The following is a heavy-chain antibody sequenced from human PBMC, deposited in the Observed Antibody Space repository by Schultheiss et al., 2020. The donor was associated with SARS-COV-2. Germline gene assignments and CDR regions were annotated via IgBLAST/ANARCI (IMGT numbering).Heavy chain of an antibody. CDR2: IRSKANSYAT. V-gene: IGHV3-73*01. J-gene: IGHJ5*02. Sequence: GSLKISCAASGFTFSGSAMHWVRQASGKGLEWVGRIRSKANSYATAYAASVKGRFTISRDDSKNTAYLQMNSLKTEDTAVYYCTRVEQWLVPAWGQGTLVTVSS. D-gene: IGHD6-19*01. CDR1: GFTFSGSA. CDR3: TRVEQWLVPA.